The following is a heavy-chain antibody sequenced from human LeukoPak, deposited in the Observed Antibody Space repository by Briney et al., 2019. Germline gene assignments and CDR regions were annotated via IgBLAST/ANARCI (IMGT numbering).Heavy chain of an antibody. CDR1: GFTFSNYG. CDR2: IWYDGSNE. CDR3: ARGVTTADY. Sequence: GRSLRLPCAASGFTFSNYGMHWVRQAPGKGLEWVAVIWYDGSNEYYADSVKGRFTISRDNSKNTLYLQMNSLRAEDTAVYFCARGVTTADYWGQGTLVTVSS. D-gene: IGHD4-11*01. V-gene: IGHV3-33*01. J-gene: IGHJ4*02.